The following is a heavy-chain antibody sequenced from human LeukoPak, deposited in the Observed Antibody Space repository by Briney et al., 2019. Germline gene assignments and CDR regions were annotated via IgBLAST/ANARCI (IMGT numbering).Heavy chain of an antibody. CDR2: IYPGDSDT. V-gene: IGHV5-51*01. J-gene: IGHJ5*02. D-gene: IGHD3-3*01. CDR3: ARSLYDFWSGYFGFDP. CDR1: GYSFTSYW. Sequence: GESLKISCKGSGYSFTSYWIGWVRQMPGKGLEWMGIIYPGDSDTRHSPSFQGQVTISADKSISTAYLQWSSLKASDTAMYYCARSLYDFWSGYFGFDPWGQGTLVTVSS.